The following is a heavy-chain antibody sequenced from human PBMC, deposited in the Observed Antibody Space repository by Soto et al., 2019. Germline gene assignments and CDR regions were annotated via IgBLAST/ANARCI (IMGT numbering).Heavy chain of an antibody. V-gene: IGHV3-7*01. Sequence: GSLRLSCTASGFTFSTSWMNWVRQAPGKGLEWVASTNPDGSKKYHVDSVEGRFTISRDNAKNSLFLQMDSLRVEDTALYYCARDRAWSSFDYWGQGTQVTVSS. CDR2: TNPDGSKK. J-gene: IGHJ4*02. CDR3: ARDRAWSSFDY. CDR1: GFTFSTSW. D-gene: IGHD6-19*01.